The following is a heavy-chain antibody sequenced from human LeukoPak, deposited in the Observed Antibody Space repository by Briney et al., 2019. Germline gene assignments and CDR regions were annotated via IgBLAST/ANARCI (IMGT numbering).Heavy chain of an antibody. D-gene: IGHD3-3*01. Sequence: GGSLRFSCAASGFTFSSYEMNWVRQAPGKGLEWVSYISSSGSTIYYADSVKGRFTISRDNAKNSLYLQMNSLRAEDTAVYYCARDAERTIFGVVIPNYIRHGMDVWGQGTTVTVSS. V-gene: IGHV3-48*03. J-gene: IGHJ6*02. CDR1: GFTFSSYE. CDR2: ISSSGSTI. CDR3: ARDAERTIFGVVIPNYIRHGMDV.